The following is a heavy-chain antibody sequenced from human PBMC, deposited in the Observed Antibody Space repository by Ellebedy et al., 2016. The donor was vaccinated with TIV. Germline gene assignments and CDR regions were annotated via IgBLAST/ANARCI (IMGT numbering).Heavy chain of an antibody. CDR2: ISAYNGNT. CDR1: GYTFTSYG. Sequence: AASVTVSCKASGYTFTSYGISWVRQAPGQGLEWMGWISAYNGNTNYAQKLQGRVTMTTDTSTSTAYMELRSLRSDDTAVYYCARSCSSTSCYRSYYYYGMDVWGQGTTVTVSS. CDR3: ARSCSSTSCYRSYYYYGMDV. J-gene: IGHJ6*02. D-gene: IGHD2-2*02. V-gene: IGHV1-18*04.